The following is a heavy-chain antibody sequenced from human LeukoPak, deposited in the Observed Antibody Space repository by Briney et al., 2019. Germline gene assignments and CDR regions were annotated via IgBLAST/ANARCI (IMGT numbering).Heavy chain of an antibody. D-gene: IGHD2-2*01. CDR3: ARGGRHIVVVPAAMEFDY. V-gene: IGHV3-48*04. CDR1: GFTFSTYS. CDR2: ISSSGSTI. J-gene: IGHJ4*02. Sequence: GGSLRLSCAASGFTFSTYSMNWVRQAPGKGLEWVSYISSSGSTIYYADSVKGRFTISRDNAKNSLYLQMNSLRAEDTAVYYCARGGRHIVVVPAAMEFDYWGQGTLVTVSS.